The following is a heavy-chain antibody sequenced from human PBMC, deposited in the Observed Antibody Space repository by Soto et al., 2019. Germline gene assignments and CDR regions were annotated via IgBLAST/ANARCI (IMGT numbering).Heavy chain of an antibody. CDR2: INHSGST. V-gene: IGHV4-34*01. CDR3: ARGGLIVVVVAATRNWFDP. CDR1: GGSFSGYY. Sequence: SETLSLTCAVYGGSFSGYYWSWIRQPPGKGLEWIGEINHSGSTNYNPSLKSRVTISVDTSKNQFSLKLSSVTAADTAVYYCARGGLIVVVVAATRNWFDPWGQGTLVTVSS. D-gene: IGHD2-15*01. J-gene: IGHJ5*02.